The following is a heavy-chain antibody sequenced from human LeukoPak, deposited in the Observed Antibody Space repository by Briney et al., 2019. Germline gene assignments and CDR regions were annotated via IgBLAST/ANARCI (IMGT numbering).Heavy chain of an antibody. J-gene: IGHJ6*03. V-gene: IGHV3-30*01. D-gene: IGHD1-14*01. Sequence: DSVKGRFTISRDNSKNTLYLQMNSLRAEDTAVYYCARGEDGTGPHYYYMDVWGKGTTVTVSS. CDR3: ARGEDGTGPHYYYMDV.